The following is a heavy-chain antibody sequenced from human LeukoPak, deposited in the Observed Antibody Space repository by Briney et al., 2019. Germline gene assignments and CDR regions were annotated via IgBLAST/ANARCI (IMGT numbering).Heavy chain of an antibody. CDR1: GGTFSSYA. CDR3: ARGISYDSSGYYPSTRGYFDY. CDR2: IIPILGIA. Sequence: SVKVSCKASGGTFSSYAISWVRQAPGQGLEWMGRIIPILGIANYAQKFQGRVTITADKSTSTAYMELSSLRSEDTAVYYCARGISYDSSGYYPSTRGYFDYWGQGTLVTVSS. J-gene: IGHJ4*02. D-gene: IGHD3-22*01. V-gene: IGHV1-69*04.